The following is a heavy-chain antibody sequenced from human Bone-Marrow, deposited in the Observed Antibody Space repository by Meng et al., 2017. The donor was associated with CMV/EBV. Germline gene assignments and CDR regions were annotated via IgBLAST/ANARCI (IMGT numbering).Heavy chain of an antibody. J-gene: IGHJ4*02. D-gene: IGHD4-17*01. CDR1: GFTFSSYG. CDR2: IRYDGSNK. Sequence: GESLKISCAASGFTFSSYGMHWVRQAPGKGLEWVAFIRYDGSNKYYADSVKGRFTISRDNSKNTLYLQMNSLRAEDTAVYYCARYDYGDYGAFYYWGQGTLVTVSS. CDR3: ARYDYGDYGAFYY. V-gene: IGHV3-30*02.